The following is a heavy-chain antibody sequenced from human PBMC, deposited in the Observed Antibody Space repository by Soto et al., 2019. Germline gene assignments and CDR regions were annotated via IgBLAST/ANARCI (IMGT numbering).Heavy chain of an antibody. Sequence: EVQLVESGGGLVQPGRSLRLSCAASGLTFENYAMHWVRQAPGKGLEWVSGISWHSGNIGYADSVRGRFTISRDNAKNSLYLQMNSLRPEDTGLYYCAKDKLYSNYEHYFDYWGQGTLVTVSS. CDR3: AKDKLYSNYEHYFDY. J-gene: IGHJ4*02. V-gene: IGHV3-9*01. D-gene: IGHD4-4*01. CDR2: ISWHSGNI. CDR1: GLTFENYA.